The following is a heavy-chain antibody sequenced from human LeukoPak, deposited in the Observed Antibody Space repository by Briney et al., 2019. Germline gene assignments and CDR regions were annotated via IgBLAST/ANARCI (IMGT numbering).Heavy chain of an antibody. CDR1: GGSISSYY. Sequence: SETLSLTCTVSGGSISSYYCSWIRQPPGKGLEWVGYIYYSGSTNYNRSLKSRVTISADTSKNQFSLKLRSVTAADTAVYYCARGDSSGYYSPPFDYWGQATLVTVSS. CDR2: IYYSGST. D-gene: IGHD3-22*01. V-gene: IGHV4-59*01. CDR3: ARGDSSGYYSPPFDY. J-gene: IGHJ4*02.